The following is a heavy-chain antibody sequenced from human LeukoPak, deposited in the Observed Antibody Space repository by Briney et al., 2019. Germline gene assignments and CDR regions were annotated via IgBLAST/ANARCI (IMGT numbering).Heavy chain of an antibody. CDR3: AREGSPGVDY. V-gene: IGHV3-30*02. CDR2: IRYDGSNK. J-gene: IGHJ4*02. D-gene: IGHD2-15*01. Sequence: GGSLRLSCAASGFTFSSYGMHWVRQAPGKGLEWVAFIRYDGSNKYYADSVKGRLTISRDNSKNTLYLQMSSLRAEDTAVYYCAREGSPGVDYWGQGTLVTVSS. CDR1: GFTFSSYG.